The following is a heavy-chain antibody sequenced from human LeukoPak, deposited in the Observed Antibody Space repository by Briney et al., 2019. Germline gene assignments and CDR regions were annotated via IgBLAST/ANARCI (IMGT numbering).Heavy chain of an antibody. CDR2: IIPIFDTT. Sequence: RASVKVSCKASGGSFSNYAISWVRQAPGQGREWMGGIIPIFDTTNYAQKFQGRVTITAEKSTSTAYMELSRLRSEDTAVYYCARDGGMDYDSSGYYPLWGQGTLVTVSS. D-gene: IGHD3-22*01. CDR3: ARDGGMDYDSSGYYPL. V-gene: IGHV1-69*06. J-gene: IGHJ4*02. CDR1: GGSFSNYA.